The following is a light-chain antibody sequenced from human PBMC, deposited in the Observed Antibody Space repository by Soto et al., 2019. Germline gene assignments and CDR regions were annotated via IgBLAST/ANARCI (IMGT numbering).Light chain of an antibody. CDR1: QSISSW. CDR2: KAS. V-gene: IGKV1-5*03. CDR3: QQYNSYPYT. J-gene: IGKJ2*01. Sequence: DIQMTQSPSTLSASVGDRVTITCRASQSISSWLAWYQQKPGKAPKLLIYKASSLESGVPSRFSGSGSATEFSLTISSLQPDDFATYYCQQYNSYPYTFGQGNKLEIK.